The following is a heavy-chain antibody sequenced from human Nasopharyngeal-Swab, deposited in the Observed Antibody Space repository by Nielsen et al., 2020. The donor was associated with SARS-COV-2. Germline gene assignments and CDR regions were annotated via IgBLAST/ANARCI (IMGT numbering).Heavy chain of an antibody. Sequence: VRQAPGKGLEWVGRIRSKANSYATAYAASVKGRFTISRDDSKNTAYLQMSSLRAEDTAVYYCAKTLGQQLGYYYYYYMAVWGKGTTVTVSS. D-gene: IGHD6-13*01. V-gene: IGHV3-73*01. CDR3: AKTLGQQLGYYYYYYMAV. CDR2: IRSKANSYAT. J-gene: IGHJ6*03.